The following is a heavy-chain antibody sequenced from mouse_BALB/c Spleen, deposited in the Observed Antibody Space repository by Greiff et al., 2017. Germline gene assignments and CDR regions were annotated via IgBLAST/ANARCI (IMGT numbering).Heavy chain of an antibody. D-gene: IGHD1-1*01. Sequence: EVKLVESGGGLVKPGGSLKLSCAASGFTFSSFAMSWVRQSPEKRLEWVAEISSGGSYTYYPDTVTGRFTISRDNAKNTLYLEMSSLRSEDTAMYYCARDGSSSWFAYWGQGTLVTVSA. CDR1: GFTFSSFA. CDR2: ISSGGSYT. J-gene: IGHJ3*01. V-gene: IGHV5-9-4*01. CDR3: ARDGSSSWFAY.